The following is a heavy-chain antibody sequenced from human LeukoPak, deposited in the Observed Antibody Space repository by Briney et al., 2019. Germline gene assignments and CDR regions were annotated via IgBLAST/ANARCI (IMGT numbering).Heavy chain of an antibody. V-gene: IGHV3-30*18. D-gene: IGHD6-19*01. Sequence: GGSLRLSCAASGFTFSSSDIHWVRQAPGKGLEWVAFISYGGSDKYYAESVKGRFTVSRDNSKHTLYLQMNSLRVEDTAVYYCAKDRGWCFEYWGQGTLVTVSS. CDR1: GFTFSSSD. J-gene: IGHJ4*02. CDR3: AKDRGWCFEY. CDR2: ISYGGSDK.